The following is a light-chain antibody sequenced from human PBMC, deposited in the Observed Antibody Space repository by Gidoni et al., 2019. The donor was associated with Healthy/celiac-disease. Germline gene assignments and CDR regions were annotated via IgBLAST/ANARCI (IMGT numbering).Light chain of an antibody. J-gene: IGLJ2*01. CDR1: RSDIGGYNY. CDR2: EVS. Sequence: QSALTQPPSASGSPGKSVTISCTGTRSDIGGYNYVSWYQQHQGKAPKLMIYEVSKRPSGVPDRFSGSKSGNTASLTVSGLQAEDEADYYCSSYAGSNNLFGGGTKLTVL. V-gene: IGLV2-8*01. CDR3: SSYAGSNNL.